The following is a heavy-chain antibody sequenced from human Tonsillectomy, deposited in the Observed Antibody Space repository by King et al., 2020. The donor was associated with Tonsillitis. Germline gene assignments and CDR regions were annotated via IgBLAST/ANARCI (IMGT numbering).Heavy chain of an antibody. J-gene: IGHJ4*02. CDR3: ARNEEYSYALDN. CDR1: GGSISSYY. D-gene: IGHD5-18*01. Sequence: QLQESGPGLVKPSETLSLTCTVSGGSISSYYWSWIRQPPGKGLEWIGYIYYSGSTNYNPSLKSRVTISVDTSKNKFSLKLSSVTAADTAVYYCARNEEYSYALDNWGQGTLVTVSS. V-gene: IGHV4-59*01. CDR2: IYYSGST.